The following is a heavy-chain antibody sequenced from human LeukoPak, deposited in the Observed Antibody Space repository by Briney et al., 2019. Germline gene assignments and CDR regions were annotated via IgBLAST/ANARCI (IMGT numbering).Heavy chain of an antibody. J-gene: IGHJ4*02. CDR1: GFTLSSYR. D-gene: IGHD3-22*01. CDR3: ARGLYYYDSSGYYYLGY. Sequence: PGGCLRLSCSAAGFTLSSYRMNWVRHAPGKGLECGSSLSSSSSYIHYADSVKGRFTISRDNAKNSLYLQMNSLRAEDTALYYCARGLYYYDSSGYYYLGYWGQGTLVTVSS. V-gene: IGHV3-21*04. CDR2: LSSSSSYI.